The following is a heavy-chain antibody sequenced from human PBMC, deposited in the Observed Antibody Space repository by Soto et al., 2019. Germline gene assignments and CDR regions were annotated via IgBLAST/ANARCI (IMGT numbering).Heavy chain of an antibody. J-gene: IGHJ4*02. Sequence: QVQLVQSGAEVKKPGASVKVSCKASGYTFTSYAMHWVRQAPGQRLEWMGWINAGNGNTKYSQKFQGRVTITRDTSASTAYMELISLRSEDTAVYYCARAPGYSYGYNWGQVTLFTVSS. V-gene: IGHV1-3*01. D-gene: IGHD5-18*01. CDR3: ARAPGYSYGYN. CDR2: INAGNGNT. CDR1: GYTFTSYA.